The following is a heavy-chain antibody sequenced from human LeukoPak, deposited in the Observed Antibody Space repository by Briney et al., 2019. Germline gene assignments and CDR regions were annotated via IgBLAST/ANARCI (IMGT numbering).Heavy chain of an antibody. CDR3: AKWLLPYDAFDI. D-gene: IGHD3-22*01. CDR2: ISSGGDTI. Sequence: GGSLRLSCAASGFSFSAYPMNWVRQAPGKGLEWVSYISSGGDTIHYTDSVKGRFTISRDNAKNSLFLQMVSLRAEDTAVYYCAKWLLPYDAFDIWGQGTMVTVSS. J-gene: IGHJ3*02. CDR1: GFSFSAYP. V-gene: IGHV3-48*03.